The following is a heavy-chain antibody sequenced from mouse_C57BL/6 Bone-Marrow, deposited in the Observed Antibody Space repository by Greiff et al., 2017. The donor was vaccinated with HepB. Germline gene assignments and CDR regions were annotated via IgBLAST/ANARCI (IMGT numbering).Heavy chain of an antibody. V-gene: IGHV1-50*01. J-gene: IGHJ2*01. D-gene: IGHD2-3*01. Sequence: QVQLQQSGAELVKPGASVKLSCKASGYTFTSYWMQWVKQRPGQGLEWIGEIDPSDSYTNYNQKFKGKATLTVDKSSSTAYMQLSSLTSEDSAVYYCAIYDGYYFDYWGQGTTLTVSS. CDR2: IDPSDSYT. CDR3: AIYDGYYFDY. CDR1: GYTFTSYW.